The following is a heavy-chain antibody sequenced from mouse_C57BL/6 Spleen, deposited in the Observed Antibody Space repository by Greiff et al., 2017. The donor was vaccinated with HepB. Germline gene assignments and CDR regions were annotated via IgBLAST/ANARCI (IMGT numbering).Heavy chain of an antibody. D-gene: IGHD2-4*01. CDR1: GYTFTSYG. CDR3: ARGGYDYDNALYAMDY. Sequence: QVQLKQSGAELARPGASVKLSCKASGYTFTSYGISWVKQRTGQGLEWIGEIYPRSGNTYYNEKFKGKATLTADKSSSTAYMELRSLTSEESAVYFCARGGYDYDNALYAMDYWGKGTSVTVSS. CDR2: IYPRSGNT. J-gene: IGHJ4*01. V-gene: IGHV1-81*01.